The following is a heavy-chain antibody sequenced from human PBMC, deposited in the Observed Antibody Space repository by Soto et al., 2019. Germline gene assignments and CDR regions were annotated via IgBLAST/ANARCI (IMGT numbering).Heavy chain of an antibody. J-gene: IGHJ4*02. V-gene: IGHV4-4*02. Sequence: QVQLQESGPGLVKPSGTLSLTCAVSSGSITSSNWWSWVHQPPGKGLEWIGEVSHSGNTNYIPSLKSRVTISVDKSRNQFSLRLNSVTAADTAVYYCARNRYGGYDFDYWGQGTLVTVSS. CDR3: ARNRYGGYDFDY. CDR1: SGSITSSNW. D-gene: IGHD5-12*01. CDR2: VSHSGNT.